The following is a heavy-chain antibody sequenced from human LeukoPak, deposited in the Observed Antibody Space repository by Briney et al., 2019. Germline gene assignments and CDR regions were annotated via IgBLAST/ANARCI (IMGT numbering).Heavy chain of an antibody. CDR3: ARDRRYSSRFGY. J-gene: IGHJ4*02. D-gene: IGHD6-13*01. CDR1: GFTFSSYG. Sequence: GGSLRLSCAASGFTFSSYGMHWVRQAPGKGLEWVAVLWYDGSNKYYADSVKGRFTISRDNSKNTLYLQMNSLRAEDTAVYYCARDRRYSSRFGYWGQGTLVTVSS. CDR2: LWYDGSNK. V-gene: IGHV3-33*01.